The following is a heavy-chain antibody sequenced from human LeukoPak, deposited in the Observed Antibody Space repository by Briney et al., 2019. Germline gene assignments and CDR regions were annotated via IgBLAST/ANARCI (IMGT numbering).Heavy chain of an antibody. CDR1: GFTFTRYE. V-gene: IGHV3-30*03. CDR2: ISYDGNDK. CDR3: ASPVVPAAMRVYYYYDMDV. J-gene: IGHJ6*03. D-gene: IGHD2-2*01. Sequence: GGSLRPSCAVSGFTFTRYEMHWVRPPPGKGLEWVAVISYDGNDKYYADSGKDRFTISRDNSKNTLYLQMNSLRDDDTAGYYCASPVVPAAMRVYYYYDMDVWGKGTTVTVS.